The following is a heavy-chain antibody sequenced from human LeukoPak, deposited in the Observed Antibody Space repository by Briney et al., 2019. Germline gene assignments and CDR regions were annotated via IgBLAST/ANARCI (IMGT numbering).Heavy chain of an antibody. Sequence: GGSLRLSCAASGFTFSYWMHWVRQAPGKGLVWVAFINRNGGGTSYPDSVKGRFTISRDNAKNTLYLQMNSLRAEDTAIYYCTRDSYGALDYWGQGALVTVSS. CDR2: INRNGGGT. J-gene: IGHJ4*02. CDR1: GFTFSYW. D-gene: IGHD4-17*01. V-gene: IGHV3-74*01. CDR3: TRDSYGALDY.